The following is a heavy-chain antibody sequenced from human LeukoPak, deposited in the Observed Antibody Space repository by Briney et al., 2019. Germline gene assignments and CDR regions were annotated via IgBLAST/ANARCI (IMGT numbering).Heavy chain of an antibody. Sequence: PSETLSLTCAVYGGSFSGYYWSWLRQPPGKGLEWIGEINHSGSTNYNPSLQSRVTISVDTSKNQFSLKLSSVTAADTAVYYCARTGAYYYGSGRPGRPHYFDYWGQGTLVTVSS. CDR2: INHSGST. J-gene: IGHJ4*02. V-gene: IGHV4-34*01. CDR3: ARTGAYYYGSGRPGRPHYFDY. CDR1: GGSFSGYY. D-gene: IGHD3-10*01.